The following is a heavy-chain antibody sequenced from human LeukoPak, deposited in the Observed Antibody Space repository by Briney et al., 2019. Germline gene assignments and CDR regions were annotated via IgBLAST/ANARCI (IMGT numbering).Heavy chain of an antibody. CDR3: ARNFYYGSGTYYRPAWFDP. J-gene: IGHJ5*02. Sequence: PSETLSLTCTVSGGSISSYYWNWIRQPPGEGLEWIGEINHSESTNYNPSLKSRVSISVDTSKNQFSLKLSSVTAADTAVYYCARNFYYGSGTYYRPAWFDPWGQGTLVTVSS. CDR2: INHSEST. V-gene: IGHV4-34*01. D-gene: IGHD3-10*01. CDR1: GGSISSYY.